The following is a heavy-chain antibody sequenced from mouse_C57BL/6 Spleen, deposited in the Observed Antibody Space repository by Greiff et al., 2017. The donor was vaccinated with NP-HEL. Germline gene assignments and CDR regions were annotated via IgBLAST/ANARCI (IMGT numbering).Heavy chain of an antibody. CDR2: ISYDGSN. D-gene: IGHD1-1*01. V-gene: IGHV3-6*01. J-gene: IGHJ3*01. CDR1: GYSITSGYY. Sequence: EVKLMESGPGLVKPSQSLSLTCSVTGYSITSGYYWNWIRQFPGNKLEWMGYISYDGSNNYNPSLKNRISITRDTSKNQFFLKLNSVTTEDTATYYCARDYGSSYRTWFAYWGQGTLVTVSA. CDR3: ARDYGSSYRTWFAY.